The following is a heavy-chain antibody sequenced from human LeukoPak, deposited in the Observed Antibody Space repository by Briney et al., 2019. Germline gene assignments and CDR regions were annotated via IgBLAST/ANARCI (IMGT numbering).Heavy chain of an antibody. CDR3: ARLLGDRTIYDY. CDR1: GFTFRDYF. D-gene: IGHD1-26*01. Sequence: GGSLRLSCAASGFTFRDYFMSWIRQAPGKGLEWVAYISTSGSTIYYADSVKGRFTISRDNAKNSLYLQMNSLRVEDTAVYYCARLLGDRTIYDYWGQGTLVTVSS. CDR2: ISTSGSTI. J-gene: IGHJ4*02. V-gene: IGHV3-11*04.